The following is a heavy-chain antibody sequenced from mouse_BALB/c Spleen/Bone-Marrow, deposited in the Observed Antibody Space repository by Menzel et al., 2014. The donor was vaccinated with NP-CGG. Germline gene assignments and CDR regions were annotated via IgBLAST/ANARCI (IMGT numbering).Heavy chain of an antibody. D-gene: IGHD2-14*01. J-gene: IGHJ2*01. CDR3: ARVYDDYFDY. Sequence: DVQLQESGPELVKPGASMKISCKASGYSFTGYTMNWVKQSHGKNPEWIGLINPYNGGTSYNQKFKGKATLTVDKSSSTAYMELLSLTSEDSAVYYCARVYDDYFDYWGQGTTLTVSS. CDR1: GYSFTGYT. CDR2: INPYNGGT. V-gene: IGHV1-18*01.